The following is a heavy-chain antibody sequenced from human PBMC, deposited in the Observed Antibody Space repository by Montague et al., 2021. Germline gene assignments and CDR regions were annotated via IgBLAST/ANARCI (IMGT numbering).Heavy chain of an antibody. J-gene: IGHJ5*02. Sequence: SETLSLTCTVSGASITSNIYYWGWIRQSPGKGLEWIGSIYYSGNSFYQPSLKSRITMAVDTSKNQFSLKLSSVTAADTAIYYCVRVFSSWYVGWFDPWGQGTLATVSS. V-gene: IGHV4-39*07. CDR3: VRVFSSWYVGWFDP. CDR2: IYYSGNS. D-gene: IGHD6-13*01. CDR1: GASITSNIYY.